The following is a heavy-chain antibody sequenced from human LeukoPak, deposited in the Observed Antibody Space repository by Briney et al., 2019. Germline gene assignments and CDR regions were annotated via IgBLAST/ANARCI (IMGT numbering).Heavy chain of an antibody. V-gene: IGHV4-39*07. D-gene: IGHD6-19*01. CDR2: IYYSGNT. CDR1: GDSISSSGYY. Sequence: SETLSLTCTVSGDSISSSGYYWDWIRQPPGTGLEWIGSIYYSGNTYYNPSLKSRVTISVDTSKNQFSLRLSSVTVADTAVYYCARDPGISVAGPDFWGRGTLVTVSS. CDR3: ARDPGISVAGPDF. J-gene: IGHJ4*02.